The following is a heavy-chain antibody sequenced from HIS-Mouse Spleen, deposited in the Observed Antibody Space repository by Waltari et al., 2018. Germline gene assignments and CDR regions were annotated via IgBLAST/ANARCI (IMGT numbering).Heavy chain of an antibody. CDR3: ARGHDYSNYFDY. J-gene: IGHJ4*02. D-gene: IGHD4-4*01. CDR2: MKPKSGNT. V-gene: IGHV1-8*01. Sequence: QVQLVQSGAEVKKPGASVKVSCKASGYTFTSYDINWVRQATGQGVEWMGWMKPKSGNTGYAQKFQGRVTMTRNTSISTAYMELSSLRSEDTAVYYCARGHDYSNYFDYWGQGTLVTVSS. CDR1: GYTFTSYD.